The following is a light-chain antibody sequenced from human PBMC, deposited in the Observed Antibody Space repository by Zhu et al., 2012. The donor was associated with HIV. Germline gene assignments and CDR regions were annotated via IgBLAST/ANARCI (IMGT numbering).Light chain of an antibody. V-gene: IGKV3-15*01. CDR3: HQYDDSWT. CDR2: RVS. Sequence: ETVMTQSPGILSVSPGERITLSCRASQSVGTNLAWYQQKFGQTPRLLIYRVSDRATGIPARFSGSGSGTDFTLTISRLEPEDFAVYYCHQYDDSWTFGQGTKVEIK. J-gene: IGKJ1*01. CDR1: QSVGTN.